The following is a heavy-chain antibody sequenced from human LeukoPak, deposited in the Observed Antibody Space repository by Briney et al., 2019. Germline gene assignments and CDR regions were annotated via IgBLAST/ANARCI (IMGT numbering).Heavy chain of an antibody. V-gene: IGHV3-33*01. CDR3: ARDLNPEHPTDWFKEEDY. CDR2: VWFDGSNK. D-gene: IGHD3-9*01. Sequence: GGSLRLSCAASGFPFSKFGMHWVRQAPGKGLEWVAVVWFDGSNKFYSESVKGRFTISRDNSKNTLYLQMNNLRVEDTAVCYCARDLNPEHPTDWFKEEDYWGQGTLVTVSS. J-gene: IGHJ4*02. CDR1: GFPFSKFG.